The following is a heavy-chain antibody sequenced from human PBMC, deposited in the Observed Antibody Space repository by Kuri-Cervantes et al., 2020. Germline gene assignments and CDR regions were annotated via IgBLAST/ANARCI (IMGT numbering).Heavy chain of an antibody. V-gene: IGHV4-34*01. CDR1: GGSFSGYY. CDR3: ARLDDSSGYYSFDY. CDR2: INHSGST. J-gene: IGHJ4*02. D-gene: IGHD3-22*01. Sequence: SETLSLTCAVYGGSFSGYYWSWIRQPPGKGLEWIGEINHSGSTKYNPSLKSRVTISVDTSKNQFSLKLSSVTAADTAVYYCARLDDSSGYYSFDYWGQGTLVTVSS.